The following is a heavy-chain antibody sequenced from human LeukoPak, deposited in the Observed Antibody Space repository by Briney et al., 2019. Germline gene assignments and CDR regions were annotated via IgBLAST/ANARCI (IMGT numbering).Heavy chain of an antibody. D-gene: IGHD1-26*01. CDR3: ARCGRTWYFDL. V-gene: IGHV4-59*01. CDR2: ISYSGST. CDR1: GDSISSYS. J-gene: IGHJ2*01. Sequence: SETLSLTCTVSGDSISSYSWSWIRQPPGKGLEWIGYISYSGSTIYNPSLKSRLTISVDTSKNQFSLELTSVTAADTAVYYCARCGRTWYFDLWGRGTLVTVSS.